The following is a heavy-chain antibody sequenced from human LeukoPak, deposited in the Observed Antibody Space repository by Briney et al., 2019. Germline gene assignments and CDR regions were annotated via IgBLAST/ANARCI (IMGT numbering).Heavy chain of an antibody. D-gene: IGHD1-7*01. CDR2: ITTSSSYI. CDR1: GFTFSTYT. CDR3: TRLSGDNWNYGGNFDS. J-gene: IGHJ4*02. V-gene: IGHV3-21*01. Sequence: GGSLRLSCAASGFTFSTYTMNWVRQAPGKGLEWVSSITTSSSYIYYADSVKGRFTISRDNAKNSLYLQMNSLRAEDTAVYYCTRLSGDNWNYGGNFDSWGQGTLVTVSS.